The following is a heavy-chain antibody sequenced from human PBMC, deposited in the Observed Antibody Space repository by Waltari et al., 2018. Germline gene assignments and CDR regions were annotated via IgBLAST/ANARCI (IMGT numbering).Heavy chain of an antibody. CDR2: VSMSGST. Sequence: QVQLQESGPGLVKPSETLSLTCTVSSGSISTYYWSWIRQPAGKGLEWIGRVSMSGSTNYNPSLKSRFTMSVDTSKNQFSLKLNSVSAADTAVYYCAREWSGSWFFDYWGQGTLVTVSS. D-gene: IGHD2-15*01. V-gene: IGHV4-4*07. J-gene: IGHJ4*02. CDR1: SGSISTYY. CDR3: AREWSGSWFFDY.